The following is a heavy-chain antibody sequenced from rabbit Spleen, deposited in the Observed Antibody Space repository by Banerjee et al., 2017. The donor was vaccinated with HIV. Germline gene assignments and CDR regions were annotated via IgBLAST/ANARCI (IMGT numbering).Heavy chain of an antibody. CDR2: IAGSSSGFT. CDR1: GFSFCSSGY. J-gene: IGHJ6*01. V-gene: IGHV1S40*01. D-gene: IGHD8-1*01. Sequence: QSLQESGGGLVEPEGSLALTCKASGFSFCSSGYIFCVRQAPGKGLEWFSCIAGSSSGFTYAATWAKGRFTISKTSSTTVTLQMTSLTAADTATYFCARDTGSSFSSYGMDLWGPGTLVTVS. CDR3: ARDTGSSFSSYGMDL.